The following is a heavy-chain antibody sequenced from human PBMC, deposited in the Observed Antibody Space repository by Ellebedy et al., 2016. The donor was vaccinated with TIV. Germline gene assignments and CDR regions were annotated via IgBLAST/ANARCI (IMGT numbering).Heavy chain of an antibody. Sequence: PGGSLRLSCAASGFTVSSYFTNWVRQTPGKGLEWVSVIYNDGGTNYTDSVKGRFTISRDSSKNTLYLQMNSLRAEDTAVYYCARDPRGWGDYGDNYFDPWGQGTLVTVSS. CDR2: IYNDGGT. CDR1: GFTVSSYF. D-gene: IGHD4-17*01. V-gene: IGHV3-66*01. CDR3: ARDPRGWGDYGDNYFDP. J-gene: IGHJ5*02.